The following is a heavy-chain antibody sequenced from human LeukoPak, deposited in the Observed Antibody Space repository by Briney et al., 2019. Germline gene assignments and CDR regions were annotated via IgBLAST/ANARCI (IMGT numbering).Heavy chain of an antibody. CDR3: ARAGGTTENFGYCYGMDV. CDR2: IYSGGST. D-gene: IGHD1-1*01. J-gene: IGHJ6*02. CDR1: GFTVSSNY. V-gene: IGHV3-53*01. Sequence: QSGGSLRLSCAASGFTVSSNYMSWVRQAPGKGLEWVSVIYSGGSTYYADSVKGRFTISRDNSKNTLYLQMNSLRAEDTAVYYCARAGGTTENFGYCYGMDVWGQGTTVTVSS.